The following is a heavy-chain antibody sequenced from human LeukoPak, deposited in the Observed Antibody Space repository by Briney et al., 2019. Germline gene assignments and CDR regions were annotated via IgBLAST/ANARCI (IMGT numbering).Heavy chain of an antibody. V-gene: IGHV3-7*01. CDR3: GRVKEASAFDI. Sequence: GGSLRLSCAASGFIFSRYWMSWVRQAPGKGLEWVANMNQDGSEKYYVDSVKGRFTISRDNAKNSLYLQMNSLRAEDTAVYYCGRVKEASAFDIWGQGTMVTVSS. J-gene: IGHJ3*02. CDR2: MNQDGSEK. D-gene: IGHD5-12*01. CDR1: GFIFSRYW.